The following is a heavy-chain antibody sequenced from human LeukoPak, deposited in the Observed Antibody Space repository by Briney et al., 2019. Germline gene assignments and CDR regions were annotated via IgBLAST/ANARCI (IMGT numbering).Heavy chain of an antibody. CDR2: ISGSAQRT. CDR3: ATKTSNGDRHFDY. V-gene: IGHV3-23*01. D-gene: IGHD4-17*01. J-gene: IGHJ4*02. Sequence: GGSLRLSCAASGLTFSDYAMSWVRQAPGQGLEWVSGISGSAQRTYYADSVKGRFTISRDNSKNTLYLQMNILRAEDMAVYYCATKTSNGDRHFDYWGQGSLVTVSS. CDR1: GLTFSDYA.